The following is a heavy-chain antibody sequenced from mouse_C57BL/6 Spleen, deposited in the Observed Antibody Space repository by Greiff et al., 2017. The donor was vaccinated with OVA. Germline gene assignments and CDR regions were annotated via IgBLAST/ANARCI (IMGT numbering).Heavy chain of an antibody. V-gene: IGHV8-12*01. D-gene: IGHD2-4*01. CDR3: ARRDDYDGYYYAMDY. J-gene: IGHJ4*01. CDR2: IYWDDDK. Sequence: QVQLKVCGPGILQSSQTLSLTCSFSGFSLSTSGMGVSWIRQPSGKGLEWLAHIYWDDDKRYNPSLKSRLTISKDTSRNQVFLKITSVDTADTATYYCARRDDYDGYYYAMDYWGQGTSVTVSS. CDR1: GFSLSTSGMG.